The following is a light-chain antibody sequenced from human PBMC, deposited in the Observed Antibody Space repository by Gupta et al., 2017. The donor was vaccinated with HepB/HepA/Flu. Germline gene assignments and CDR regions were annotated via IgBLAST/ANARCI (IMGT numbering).Light chain of an antibody. CDR2: DAS. CDR3: QQSTSYPPYI. Sequence: DIQLTQSPSSVSASVGDRVTITCRASQDIRNWLAWYQQRPGAAPDLLIYDASRLQRGVPSRFSGSGSGTFFTLTINNLQPEDFATYYCQQSTSYPPYIFGQGTKLE. V-gene: IGKV1-12*01. J-gene: IGKJ2*01. CDR1: QDIRNW.